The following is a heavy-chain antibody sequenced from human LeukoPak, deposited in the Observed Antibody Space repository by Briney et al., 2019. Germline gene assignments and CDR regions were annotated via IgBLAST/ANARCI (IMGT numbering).Heavy chain of an antibody. D-gene: IGHD2-21*01. J-gene: IGHJ4*02. CDR2: ISWNSGSI. CDR3: AKVGLNSAGYDY. V-gene: IGHV3-9*01. CDR1: GFTFSSHA. Sequence: PGGSLRLSCTPSGFTFSSHAMSWVRQAPGKGLEWVSGISWNSGSIGYADSVKGRFTISRDNAKNSLYLQMNSLRAEDTALYYCAKVGLNSAGYDYWGQGTLVTVSS.